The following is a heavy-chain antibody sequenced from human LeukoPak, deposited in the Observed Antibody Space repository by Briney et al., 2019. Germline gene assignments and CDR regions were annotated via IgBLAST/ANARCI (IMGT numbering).Heavy chain of an antibody. V-gene: IGHV3-23*01. CDR2: ISGSGGST. D-gene: IGHD5-12*01. J-gene: IGHJ4*02. Sequence: GGSLRLSCAASGFTFSSYAMSWVRQAPGKGLEWVSAISGSGGSTYYADSVKGRFTISRDNSKNTLYLQMNSLRAEDTAVYYCAKDLVRGYSGYGPYFDYWGQGTLVTVSS. CDR1: GFTFSSYA. CDR3: AKDLVRGYSGYGPYFDY.